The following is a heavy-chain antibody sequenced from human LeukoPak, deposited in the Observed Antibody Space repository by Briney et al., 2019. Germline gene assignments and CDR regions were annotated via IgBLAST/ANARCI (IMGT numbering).Heavy chain of an antibody. Sequence: GESLKISCKGSGYTFTNYWIGWVRQMPGKGLEWMGIIYPGDSDTRYSPSFRGQVTISADKSISTAYLQWSSLKASDTAMYYCATASLASGSGSYSNYFDYWGQGTLVTVSS. CDR3: ATASLASGSGSYSNYFDY. CDR1: GYTFTNYW. V-gene: IGHV5-51*01. D-gene: IGHD3-10*01. J-gene: IGHJ4*02. CDR2: IYPGDSDT.